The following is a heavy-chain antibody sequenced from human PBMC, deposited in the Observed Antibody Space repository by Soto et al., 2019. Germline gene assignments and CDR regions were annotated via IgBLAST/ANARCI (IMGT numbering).Heavy chain of an antibody. CDR3: GAQDYVAKGYHFDT. V-gene: IGHV4-39*02. J-gene: IGHJ4*02. D-gene: IGHD4-17*01. CDR1: GGSMSGYD. CDR2: IYYIGNT. Sequence: SGTLCLTCTESGGSMSGYDRGGKRKNSGKGLDWISSIYYIGNTYYNPSLNSRVAISIDSSKTRFSLNLNSVTTADTAVYFCGAQDYVAKGYHFDTSGQRTFLTVSS.